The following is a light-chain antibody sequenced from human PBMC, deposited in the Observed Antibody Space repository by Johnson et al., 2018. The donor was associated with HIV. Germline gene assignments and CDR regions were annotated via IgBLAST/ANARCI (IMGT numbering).Light chain of an antibody. CDR2: DNH. J-gene: IGLJ1*01. CDR1: SSNIGNNY. CDR3: GTWDNSLSAGV. Sequence: QSVLTQPPSVSAAPGQKVTIPCSGSSSNIGNNYASWYQQVPGTAPKLLIYDNHKRPSGIPDRFSGSKSGTSATLGITGLQTGDAADYYCGTWDNSLSAGVFGTWTKVTVL. V-gene: IGLV1-51*01.